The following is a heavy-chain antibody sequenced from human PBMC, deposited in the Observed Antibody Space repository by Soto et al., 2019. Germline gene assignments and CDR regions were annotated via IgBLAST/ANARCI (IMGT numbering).Heavy chain of an antibody. CDR1: GGSISSGGYS. J-gene: IGHJ4*02. V-gene: IGHV4-30-2*01. CDR2: IYHSGST. D-gene: IGHD3-22*01. Sequence: KTSETLSLTCAVSGGSISSGGYSWSWIRQPPGKGLEWIGYIYHSGSTYYNPSLKSRVTISVDRSKNQFSLKLSSVTAADTAVYYCARRDYYDSLDYWGQGTLVTVSS. CDR3: ARRDYYDSLDY.